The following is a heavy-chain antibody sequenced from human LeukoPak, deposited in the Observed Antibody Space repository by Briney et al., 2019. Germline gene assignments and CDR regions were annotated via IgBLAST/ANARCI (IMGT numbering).Heavy chain of an antibody. CDR3: AKQYYYGSEDY. CDR1: GFTFGRYA. Sequence: QAGGALRLSCAASGFTFGRYAITWVRQAPGKGLEWVSDISGTGSNTHYADSVKGRFTISRDNSKNTLYLQMNSLRAEDTAVYYCAKQYYYGSEDYWGQGTLVTVSS. J-gene: IGHJ4*02. V-gene: IGHV3-23*01. D-gene: IGHD3-10*01. CDR2: ISGTGSNT.